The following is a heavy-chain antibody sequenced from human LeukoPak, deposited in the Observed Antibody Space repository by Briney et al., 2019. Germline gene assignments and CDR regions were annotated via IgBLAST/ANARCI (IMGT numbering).Heavy chain of an antibody. V-gene: IGHV3-23*01. CDR1: GFTFSSYA. J-gene: IGHJ4*02. CDR3: AKDRPNYYGSNGHYYRRDGDY. CDR2: TSGDGGAT. D-gene: IGHD3-22*01. Sequence: GGSLRLSCAASGFTFSSYAMSWVRQSTGKGLEWVSSTSGDGGATYYSNSVKGRFTISRDNSRITLYLQMNSLRAEDTAVYYCAKDRPNYYGSNGHYYRRDGDYWGQGTLVTVSS.